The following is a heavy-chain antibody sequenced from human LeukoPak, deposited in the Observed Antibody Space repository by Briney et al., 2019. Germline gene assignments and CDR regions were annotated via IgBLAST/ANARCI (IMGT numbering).Heavy chain of an antibody. CDR2: INPSSGDT. J-gene: IGHJ3*02. CDR1: GYTFTAHY. V-gene: IGHV1-2*06. Sequence: GASVKVSCKASGYTFTAHYMHWVRQAPGHGLEWMGRINPSSGDTEYGQRFQGRVTLTRDTSSSTANMELGRLRSDDTAVYYCARDPGYSYAFDIWGQGTVVIVSS. CDR3: ARDPGYSYAFDI. D-gene: IGHD2-21*01.